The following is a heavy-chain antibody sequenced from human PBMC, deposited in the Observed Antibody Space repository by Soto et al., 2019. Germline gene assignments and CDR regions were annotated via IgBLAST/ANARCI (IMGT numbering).Heavy chain of an antibody. Sequence: GGSLRLSCAASGFTFSSYAMSWVRQAPGKGLEWVSAISGSGGSTYYADSVKGRFTISRDNSKNTLYLQMNSLRAEDAAVYYCAKDQQQLVRGYGYYYLDVWGKGTMVTVSS. D-gene: IGHD6-13*01. CDR2: ISGSGGST. CDR1: GFTFSSYA. CDR3: AKDQQQLVRGYGYYYLDV. J-gene: IGHJ6*03. V-gene: IGHV3-23*01.